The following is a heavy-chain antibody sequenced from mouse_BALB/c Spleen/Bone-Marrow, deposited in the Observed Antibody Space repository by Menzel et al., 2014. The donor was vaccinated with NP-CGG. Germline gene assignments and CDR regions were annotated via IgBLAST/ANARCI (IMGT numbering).Heavy chain of an antibody. Sequence: VQLKQSGPELVKPVASVKISCKASGYSFTGYYMHWVKQSHVKSLEWIGRINPYNGATRYNQNFKDKASVIVDKSSSTAYMELHSLTSEDSAVYYCARYYYGSSYFDYWGQDTTLTVST. V-gene: IGHV1-31*01. CDR2: INPYNGAT. CDR1: GYSFTGYY. D-gene: IGHD1-1*01. J-gene: IGHJ2*01. CDR3: ARYYYGSSYFDY.